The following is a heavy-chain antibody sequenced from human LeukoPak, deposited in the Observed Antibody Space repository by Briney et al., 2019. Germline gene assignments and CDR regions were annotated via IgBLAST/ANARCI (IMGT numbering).Heavy chain of an antibody. CDR2: INPNSGGT. Sequence: GASVKVSCKASGYTFTGCYMHWVRQAPGQGLEWMGRINPNSGGTNYAQKFQDRVTITRDTAISTAYMELSTLRSDDTAVYYCARSYGDYGNHYYYMDVWGKGTTVTVSS. CDR3: ARSYGDYGNHYYYMDV. J-gene: IGHJ6*03. V-gene: IGHV1-2*06. D-gene: IGHD4-17*01. CDR1: GYTFTGCY.